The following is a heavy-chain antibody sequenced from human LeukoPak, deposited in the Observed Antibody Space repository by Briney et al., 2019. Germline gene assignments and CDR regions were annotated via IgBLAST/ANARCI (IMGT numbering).Heavy chain of an antibody. D-gene: IGHD3-22*01. V-gene: IGHV4-34*01. CDR3: ARGGRRITMIVVAKGYSDY. J-gene: IGHJ4*02. CDR2: INHSGST. CDR1: GGSFSGYY. Sequence: KPSETLSLTCAVYGGSFSGYYWSWIRQPPGKGLEWIGEINHSGSTNYNPSLKSRVTISVDTSKNQFSLKLSSVTAADTAVYYCARGGRRITMIVVAKGYSDYWGQGTLVTVSS.